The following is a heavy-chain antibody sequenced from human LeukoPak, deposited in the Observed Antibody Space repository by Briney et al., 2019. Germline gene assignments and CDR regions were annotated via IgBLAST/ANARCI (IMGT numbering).Heavy chain of an antibody. J-gene: IGHJ3*01. CDR3: ARGHYDPDGFDV. V-gene: IGHV1-46*01. CDR2: INPSGVST. Sequence: ASVEVSCKASGYTFTSYYMHWVRQAPGQGLEWMGIINPSGVSTSYAQKFQGRVTMTRDMSTSTVYMELSSLRSEDTAVYYCARGHYDPDGFDVWGQGTMVSVSS. CDR1: GYTFTSYY. D-gene: IGHD3-22*01.